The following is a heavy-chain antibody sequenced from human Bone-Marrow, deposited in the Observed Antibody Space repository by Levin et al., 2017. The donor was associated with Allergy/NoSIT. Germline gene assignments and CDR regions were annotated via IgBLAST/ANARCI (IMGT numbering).Heavy chain of an antibody. D-gene: IGHD3-16*01. CDR3: ARDIMVGPFDV. CDR1: GFSLINHG. V-gene: IGHV3-33*01. J-gene: IGHJ3*01. Sequence: GESLKISCAASGFSLINHGMHWVRQAPGKGLEWVAVIWFDGTKESYGDSVKGRFTISRDNSKNMVYLQMDSLRAEDTAVYYCARDIMVGPFDVWGQGTGVTVS. CDR2: IWFDGTKE.